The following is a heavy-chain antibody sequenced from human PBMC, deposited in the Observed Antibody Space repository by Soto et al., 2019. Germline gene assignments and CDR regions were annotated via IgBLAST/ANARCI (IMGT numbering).Heavy chain of an antibody. V-gene: IGHV1-46*01. CDR3: ARDRRGGAVVVISDAFDI. J-gene: IGHJ3*02. D-gene: IGHD3-22*01. Sequence: ASVKVSCKASGYTFTSYYMNWVRQAPGQGLEWMGIINPSDGSTSYAQKFQGRVTMTRDTSTSTVYMELSSLRSEDTAVYYCARDRRGGAVVVISDAFDIWGQGTMVTVSS. CDR2: INPSDGST. CDR1: GYTFTSYY.